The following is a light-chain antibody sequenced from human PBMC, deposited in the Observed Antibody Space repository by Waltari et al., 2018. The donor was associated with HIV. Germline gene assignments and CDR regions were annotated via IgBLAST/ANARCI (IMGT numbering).Light chain of an antibody. Sequence: SYVLTQPPSVSVAPGQTASITCGGNKIGSKSVHWYQQKPGQAPVLVVHDDSDRPSWIPERFSGSNPGNTATLTISRVEAGDEADYYCQVWDGSTDHPYVLFGGGTKLTVL. J-gene: IGLJ2*01. CDR2: DDS. CDR3: QVWDGSTDHPYVL. V-gene: IGLV3-21*02. CDR1: KIGSKS.